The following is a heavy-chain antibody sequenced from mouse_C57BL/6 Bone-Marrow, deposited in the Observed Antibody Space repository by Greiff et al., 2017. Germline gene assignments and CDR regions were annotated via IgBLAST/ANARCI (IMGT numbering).Heavy chain of an antibody. D-gene: IGHD2-5*01. V-gene: IGHV1-69*01. Sequence: VQLKQPGAELVMPGASVKLSCKASGYTFTRYWMHWVKQRPGQGLEWIGEIDPSDSYTNYNHKFKGKSTLTVDKSSSTADMHLSSLTSEDSAVFYCAREGYSNYEMDYWGQGTSVTVSS. CDR1: GYTFTRYW. CDR3: AREGYSNYEMDY. CDR2: IDPSDSYT. J-gene: IGHJ4*01.